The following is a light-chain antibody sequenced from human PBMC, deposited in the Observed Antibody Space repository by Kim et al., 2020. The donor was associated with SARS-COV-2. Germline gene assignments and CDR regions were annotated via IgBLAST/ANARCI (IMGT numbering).Light chain of an antibody. J-gene: IGLJ3*02. CDR2: END. V-gene: IGLV6-57*02. CDR1: GGSVASSH. Sequence: VTSSWSGNGGSVASSHVQWYDQRPGCAPTTMIYENDRRASGVPDRLSGSNDSSSNSASRAVTGLKADDEADYSCQSLDSSTHSWVFGGEEQLTVL. CDR3: QSLDSSTHSWV.